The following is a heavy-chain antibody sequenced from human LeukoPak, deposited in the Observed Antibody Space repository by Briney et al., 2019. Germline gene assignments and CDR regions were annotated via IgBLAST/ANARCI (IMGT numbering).Heavy chain of an antibody. J-gene: IGHJ4*02. CDR3: ARAIAVAGQYYFDY. CDR2: IYSGGST. Sequence: GGSLRLSCAASGFTVSSNYMSWVRQAPGKGLEWVSVIYSGGSTYYADSVKGRFTISRHNSKNTLYLQMNSLRAEDTAVYYCARAIAVAGQYYFDYWGQGTLVTASS. D-gene: IGHD6-19*01. V-gene: IGHV3-53*04. CDR1: GFTVSSNY.